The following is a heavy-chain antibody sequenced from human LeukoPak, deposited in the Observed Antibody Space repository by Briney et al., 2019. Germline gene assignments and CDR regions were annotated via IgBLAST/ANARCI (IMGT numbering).Heavy chain of an antibody. CDR1: GFTFSSYA. V-gene: IGHV3-30*01. D-gene: IGHD3-10*01. CDR2: ISYDGSNK. Sequence: PGGSLRLSCAASGFTFSSYAMHWVRQAPGKGLEWVAVISYDGSNKYYADPVKGRFTISRDNSKNTLYLQMNSLRAEDTAVYYCARDHGDTFDYWGQGTLVTVSS. J-gene: IGHJ4*02. CDR3: ARDHGDTFDY.